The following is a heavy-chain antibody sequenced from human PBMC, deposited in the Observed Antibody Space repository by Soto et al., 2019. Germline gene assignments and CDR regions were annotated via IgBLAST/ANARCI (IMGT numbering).Heavy chain of an antibody. CDR3: ARAGGRYILYSMDV. V-gene: IGHV4-59*01. CDR1: GGSISSYY. CDR2: ISYSGTT. J-gene: IGHJ6*03. Sequence: SETLSLTCIVSGGSISSYYWSWIRQPPGKGLEWIGYISYSGTTNYNPSLKGRVTISVDTSKNQFSLKLSSVTAADTAVYYCARAGGRYILYSMDVWGKGTTVTVSS. D-gene: IGHD3-16*01.